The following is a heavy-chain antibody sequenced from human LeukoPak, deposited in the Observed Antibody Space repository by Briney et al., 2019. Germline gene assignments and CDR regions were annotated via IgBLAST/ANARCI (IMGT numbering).Heavy chain of an antibody. J-gene: IGHJ6*02. V-gene: IGHV1-69*13. CDR3: ARDLRNYYDSSGYYYFYYYYGMDV. CDR1: GGTFSSYA. CDR2: IIPIFGTA. Sequence: ASVKVSCKASGGTFSSYAISWVRQAPGRGLEWMGGIIPIFGTANYAQKFQGRVTITADESTSTAYMELSSLRSEDTAVYYCARDLRNYYDSSGYYYFYYYYGMDVWGQGTTVTVSS. D-gene: IGHD3-22*01.